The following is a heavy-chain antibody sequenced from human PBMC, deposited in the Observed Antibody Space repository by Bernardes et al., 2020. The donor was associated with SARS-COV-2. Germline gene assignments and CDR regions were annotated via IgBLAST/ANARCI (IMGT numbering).Heavy chain of an antibody. D-gene: IGHD1-20*01. CDR2: INPNSGGT. Sequence: ASVKVSCKASGYTFTGYYMHWVRQAPGQGLEWMGWINPNSGGTNYAQKFQGWVTMTRDTSISTAYMVLSRLRSDDTAVYYCARDGGHNWNDPMGYYFDYWGQGTLVTVSS. J-gene: IGHJ4*02. CDR3: ARDGGHNWNDPMGYYFDY. V-gene: IGHV1-2*04. CDR1: GYTFTGYY.